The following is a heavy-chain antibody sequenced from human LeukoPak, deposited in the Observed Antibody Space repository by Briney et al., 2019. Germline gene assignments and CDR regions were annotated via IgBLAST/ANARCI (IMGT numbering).Heavy chain of an antibody. Sequence: GGSLRLSCAASGFTFSIYGMTWVRQAPGRGLEWVSSIANSGGTAFYADSVKGRFTISRDNSKNTLYLQMNSLRAEDTAVYYCARDKCGAFCGGDWGQGTPVTVSS. V-gene: IGHV3-23*01. CDR1: GFTFSIYG. D-gene: IGHD2-21*01. CDR3: ARDKCGAFCGGD. CDR2: IANSGGTA. J-gene: IGHJ4*02.